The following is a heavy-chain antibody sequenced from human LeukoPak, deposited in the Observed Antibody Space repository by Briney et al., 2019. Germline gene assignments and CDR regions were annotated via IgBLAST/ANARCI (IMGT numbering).Heavy chain of an antibody. CDR2: IYSGGST. CDR1: GFTVSSNY. J-gene: IGHJ6*03. D-gene: IGHD3-22*01. V-gene: IGHV3-53*01. Sequence: GGSLRLSCAASGFTVSSNYMSWVRQAPGKGLEWVSVIYSGGSTYYADSVKGRFTISRDNAKNSLYLQMNSLRAEDTAVYYCARDSYYDSSGYYRGNYYYYMDVWGKGTTVTVSS. CDR3: ARDSYYDSSGYYRGNYYYYMDV.